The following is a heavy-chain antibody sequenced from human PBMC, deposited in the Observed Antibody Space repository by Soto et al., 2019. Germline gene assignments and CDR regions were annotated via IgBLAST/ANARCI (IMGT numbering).Heavy chain of an antibody. CDR3: AHRTYPNSAGEFGH. CDR1: GFSLSTIGVG. CDR2: IFWNDDK. Sequence: QITLKESGPTLVKPTQTLTLTCTFSGFSLSTIGVGVGWIRQPPGKALEWLALIFWNDDKRHSPSLQSRLTISXXTXQNQVVLTMTNLDPVDTGTYYCAHRTYPNSAGEFGHWGQGALVTVSS. D-gene: IGHD7-27*01. V-gene: IGHV2-5*01. J-gene: IGHJ4*02.